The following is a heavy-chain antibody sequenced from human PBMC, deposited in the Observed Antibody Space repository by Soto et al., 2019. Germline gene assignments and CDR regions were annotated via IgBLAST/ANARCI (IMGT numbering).Heavy chain of an antibody. V-gene: IGHV3-23*01. CDR3: ATKAGVVRGLLRDY. CDR2: IIGSGGST. Sequence: GGSLRLSCAASGFTFSNYAMSWVRQAPGKGLEWVSAIIGSGGSTYYADSVKGRFTISRDISKNTLYLQMNNLRAEDTAVYYCATKAGVVRGLLRDYWGQGTLVTVSS. D-gene: IGHD3-10*01. CDR1: GFTFSNYA. J-gene: IGHJ4*02.